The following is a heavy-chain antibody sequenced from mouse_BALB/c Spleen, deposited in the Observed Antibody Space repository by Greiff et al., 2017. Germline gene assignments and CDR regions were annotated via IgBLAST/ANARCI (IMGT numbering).Heavy chain of an antibody. CDR2: ISTYSGNT. CDR3: AREGGTRYGNPFAY. CDR1: GYTFTDYA. Sequence: QVQLQQSGPELVRPGVSVKISCKGSGYTFTDYAMHWVKQSHAKSLEWIGVISTYSGNTNYNQKFKGKATMTVDKSSSTAYMELARLTSEDSAIYYCAREGGTRYGNPFAYWGQGTLVTVSA. J-gene: IGHJ3*01. V-gene: IGHV1-67*01. D-gene: IGHD2-10*02.